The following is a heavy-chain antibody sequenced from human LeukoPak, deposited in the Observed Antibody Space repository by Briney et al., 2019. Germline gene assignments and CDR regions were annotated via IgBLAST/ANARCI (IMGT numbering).Heavy chain of an antibody. D-gene: IGHD4-17*01. Sequence: GESLKISCKGSEYPFTSYWIGWVRQVPGKGLEWMGFIYPGDSDTRYSPSFQGQVTISADKSINTAYLQWSSLKASDTAMYYCARRNYGTTVRWFDPWGQGTLVTVSS. CDR3: ARRNYGTTVRWFDP. CDR2: IYPGDSDT. V-gene: IGHV5-51*01. CDR1: EYPFTSYW. J-gene: IGHJ5*02.